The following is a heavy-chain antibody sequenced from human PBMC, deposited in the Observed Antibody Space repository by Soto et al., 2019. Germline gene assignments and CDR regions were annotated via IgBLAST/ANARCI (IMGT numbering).Heavy chain of an antibody. CDR2: VKHFEST. D-gene: IGHD1-26*01. CDR1: GASIIYGGVW. V-gene: IGHV4-30-2*01. CDR3: IRGGSYDAFDH. J-gene: IGHJ4*01. Sequence: NLSPTSTDFGASIIYGGVWWSWIQRRPGKGLGWIGYVKHFESTYFHAYFKNRLSMSIDRNSNVFTMILSSVTAGDSCVYYCIRGGSYDAFDHWGHAVPVTVSS.